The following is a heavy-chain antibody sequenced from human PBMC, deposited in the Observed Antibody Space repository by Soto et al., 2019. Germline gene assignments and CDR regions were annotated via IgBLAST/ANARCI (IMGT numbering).Heavy chain of an antibody. V-gene: IGHV3-23*01. Sequence: PGGSLRLSCAASGFTFSTYAMSWVRQAPGKGLEWVSGVSGSGGTTYYADSVKGRFTISRDNSKNTLYLQMNSLRAEDTAVYYCAKAVLWSIGRAKNGMDVWGQGITVTVSS. J-gene: IGHJ6*02. D-gene: IGHD6-6*01. CDR2: VSGSGGTT. CDR3: AKAVLWSIGRAKNGMDV. CDR1: GFTFSTYA.